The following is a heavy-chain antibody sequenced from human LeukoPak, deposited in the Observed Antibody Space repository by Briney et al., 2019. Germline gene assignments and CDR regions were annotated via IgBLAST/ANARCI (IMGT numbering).Heavy chain of an antibody. CDR2: MNPYTGSA. J-gene: IGHJ4*02. Sequence: ASVKVSCKTSGYNFTTYDINWVRQVLGQGPEWMGWMNPYTGSAAFPPKFQNRVTMTRDTSTNTAYMELNSLTSDDTAIYYCVRGTRRFRTADHESSGYLPADYWGQGTLITVST. V-gene: IGHV1-8*01. CDR1: GYNFTTYD. D-gene: IGHD3-22*01. CDR3: VRGTRRFRTADHESSGYLPADY.